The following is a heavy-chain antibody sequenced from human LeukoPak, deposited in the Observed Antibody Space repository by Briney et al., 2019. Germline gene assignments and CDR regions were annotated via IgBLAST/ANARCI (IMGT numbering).Heavy chain of an antibody. CDR1: GLTYSSFS. CDR2: VSSRRSYI. V-gene: IGHV3-21*01. J-gene: IGHJ4*02. Sequence: PGGSLRLSCAPSGLTYSSFSVKWVRQAPGKGREWVSSVSSRRSYISYADSVKGRFPISRDNAKNSLYLQMNSLRAEDTAVYYCARGEETATLDYWGQGTLVSVSS. CDR3: ARGEETATLDY. D-gene: IGHD5-24*01.